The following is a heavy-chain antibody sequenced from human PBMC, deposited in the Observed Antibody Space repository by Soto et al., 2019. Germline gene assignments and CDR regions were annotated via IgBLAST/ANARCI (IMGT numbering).Heavy chain of an antibody. CDR3: ASESEWVFPPRALYYFDY. J-gene: IGHJ4*02. V-gene: IGHV1-18*01. CDR1: GYTFTSYG. CDR2: ISAYNGNT. D-gene: IGHD6-13*01. Sequence: ASVKVSCKASGYTFTSYGISWVRQAPGQGLEWMGWISAYNGNTNYAQKLQGRVTMTTDTSTSTAYMELRSLRSDDTAVYYCASESEWVFPPRALYYFDYWGQGTLVTVSS.